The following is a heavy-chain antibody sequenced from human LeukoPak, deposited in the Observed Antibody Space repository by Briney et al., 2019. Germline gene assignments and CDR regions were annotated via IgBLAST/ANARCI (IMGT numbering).Heavy chain of an antibody. J-gene: IGHJ4*02. V-gene: IGHV1-69*13. CDR1: GGTFSSYA. CDR3: ARNYDYIWGAHDY. D-gene: IGHD3-16*01. CDR2: IIPIFGTA. Sequence: SVKVSCKASGGTFSSYAISWVRQAPGQGLEWMGGIIPIFGTANYAQKFQGRVTITADESTSTAYMELSSLRSEDTAVYYCARNYDYIWGAHDYWGQGTWSPSPQ.